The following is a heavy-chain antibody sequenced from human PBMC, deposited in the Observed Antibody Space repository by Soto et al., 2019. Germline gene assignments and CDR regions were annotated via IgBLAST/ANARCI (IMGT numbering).Heavy chain of an antibody. Sequence: QITLKESGPTLVKPTQPLTLTCTFSGFSLSTSGVGVGWIRQPPGKALEWLALIYWDDDKRYSPSLKSRLTIXKXTXXTQVVLTMTNMDPVDTATYYCAHRPVAGTGDWFDPWGQGTLVTVSS. CDR1: GFSLSTSGVG. CDR3: AHRPVAGTGDWFDP. D-gene: IGHD6-19*01. CDR2: IYWDDDK. V-gene: IGHV2-5*02. J-gene: IGHJ5*02.